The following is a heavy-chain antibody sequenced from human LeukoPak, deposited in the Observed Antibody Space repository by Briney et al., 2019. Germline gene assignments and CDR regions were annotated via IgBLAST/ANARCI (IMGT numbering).Heavy chain of an antibody. Sequence: PSETLSLTCAVYGGSFSGYYWSWIRQPPGKGLEWIGEINHSGSTNYNPSLKSRVIVSSDMSKNQFSLMLNSVTAADTAVYYCARDWNRYAYWGQGTLVTVSS. J-gene: IGHJ4*02. CDR2: INHSGST. D-gene: IGHD1-1*01. CDR3: ARDWNRYAY. CDR1: GGSFSGYY. V-gene: IGHV4-34*01.